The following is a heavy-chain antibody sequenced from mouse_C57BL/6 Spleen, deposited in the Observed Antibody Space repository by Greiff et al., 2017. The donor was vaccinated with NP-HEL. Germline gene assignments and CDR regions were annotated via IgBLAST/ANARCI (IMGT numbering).Heavy chain of an antibody. V-gene: IGHV1-81*01. CDR1: GYTFTSYG. D-gene: IGHD2-2*01. Sequence: QVQLQQSGAELARPGASVKLSCKASGYTFTSYGISWVKQRTGQGLEWIGEIYPRSGNTYYNEKFKGKATLTADKSSSTAYMELRSLTSEDSAVYFCARYGYDEDYYAMDYWGQGTSVTVSS. CDR3: ARYGYDEDYYAMDY. CDR2: IYPRSGNT. J-gene: IGHJ4*01.